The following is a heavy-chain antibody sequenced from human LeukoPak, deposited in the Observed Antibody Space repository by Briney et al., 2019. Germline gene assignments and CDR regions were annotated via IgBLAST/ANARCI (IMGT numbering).Heavy chain of an antibody. V-gene: IGHV4-34*08. D-gene: IGHD3-22*01. CDR1: GFTFSNFA. CDR3: ARPVFYDGSGYYLGY. J-gene: IGHJ4*02. Sequence: GSLRLSCVASGFTFSNFAMSWVRQPPGKGLEWIGEINHSGSTNYNPSLKSRVTISVDTSKNQFSLKLSSVPAADTAVYYCARPVFYDGSGYYLGYWGQGTLVTVSS. CDR2: INHSGST.